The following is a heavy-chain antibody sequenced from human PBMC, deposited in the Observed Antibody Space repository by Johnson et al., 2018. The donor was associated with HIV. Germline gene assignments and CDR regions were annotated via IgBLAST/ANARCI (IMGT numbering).Heavy chain of an antibody. CDR1: GFTFSSYA. V-gene: IGHV3-30-3*01. CDR2: ISYDGSNK. D-gene: IGHD1-26*01. CDR3: VAATGANGLDI. J-gene: IGHJ3*02. Sequence: MQLVESGGGLIQPGGSLRLSCAASGFTFSSYAMHWVRQAPGKGLEWVAVISYDGSNKYYADSVKGRFTISRDNAKNSLYLQMNSLRAGDTAVYYCVAATGANGLDIWGQGTKVTVSS.